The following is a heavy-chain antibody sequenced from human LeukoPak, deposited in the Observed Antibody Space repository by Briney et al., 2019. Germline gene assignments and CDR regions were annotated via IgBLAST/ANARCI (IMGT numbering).Heavy chain of an antibody. CDR1: GFTFSSHA. CDR2: ITGRGGDT. CDR3: NDQLGI. V-gene: IGHV3-23*01. D-gene: IGHD3-16*01. Sequence: GGSLRLSCAASGFTFSSHAMSWVRQAPGKGLEWVSGITGRGGDTYYADSVKGRFTISRDNSKNTLYLQMNSLRAEDTAVYYCNDQLGIWGQGTVVTVSS. J-gene: IGHJ3*02.